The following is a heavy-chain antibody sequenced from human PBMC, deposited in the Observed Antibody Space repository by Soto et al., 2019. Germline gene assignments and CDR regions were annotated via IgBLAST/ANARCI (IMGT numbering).Heavy chain of an antibody. CDR1: GFTFSSYE. CDR2: ISSSGSTI. Sequence: PGGSLRLSCAASGFTFSSYEMNWVRQAPGKGLEWVSYISSSGSTIYYADSVKGRFTISRDNAKNSLYLQMNSLRAEDTAVYYCARVGPQYYYDSSADYWGQGTLVTVSS. D-gene: IGHD3-22*01. V-gene: IGHV3-48*03. CDR3: ARVGPQYYYDSSADY. J-gene: IGHJ4*02.